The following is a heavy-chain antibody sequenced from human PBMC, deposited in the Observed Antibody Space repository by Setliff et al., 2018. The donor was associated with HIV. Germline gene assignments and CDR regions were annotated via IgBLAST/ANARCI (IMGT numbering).Heavy chain of an antibody. V-gene: IGHV4-4*08. CDR3: ARLQDSSGYYRY. D-gene: IGHD3-22*01. CDR2: IYTSGST. CDR1: GGSISSYY. Sequence: SETLSLTCTVSGGSISSYYWSWIRQPPGKGLEWIGYIYTSGSTNYNPSLKSRVTISVDTSKNQSSLKLSSVTAADTAVYYCARLQDSSGYYRYWGQGTLVTVSS. J-gene: IGHJ4*02.